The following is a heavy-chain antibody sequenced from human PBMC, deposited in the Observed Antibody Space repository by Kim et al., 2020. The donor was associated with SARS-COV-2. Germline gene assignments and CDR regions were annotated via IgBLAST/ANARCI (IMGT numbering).Heavy chain of an antibody. J-gene: IGHJ4*02. D-gene: IGHD1-26*01. CDR3: ARAKKWELDYYFDY. V-gene: IGHV4-34*01. CDR1: GGSFSGYY. CDR2: INHSGST. Sequence: SETLSLTCAVYGGSFSGYYWSWIRQPPGKGLEWIGEINHSGSTNYNPSLKSRVTISVDTSKNQFSLKLSSVTAADTAVYYCARAKKWELDYYFDYWGQGTLVTVSS.